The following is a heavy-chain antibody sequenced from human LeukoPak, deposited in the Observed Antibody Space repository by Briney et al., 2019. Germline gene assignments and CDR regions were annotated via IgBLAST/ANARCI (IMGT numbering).Heavy chain of an antibody. V-gene: IGHV4-34*01. CDR3: ARAGPGGITIFGVGNPGRYYYYYMDV. J-gene: IGHJ6*03. D-gene: IGHD3-3*01. CDR2: INHSGST. CDR1: GGSFSGYY. Sequence: SETLSLTCAVYGGSFSGYYWSWIRQPPGKGLEWIGEINHSGSTNYNPSLKSRVTISVDTSKNQFSLKLSSVTAADTAVYYCARAGPGGITIFGVGNPGRYYYYYMDVWGKGTTVTVSS.